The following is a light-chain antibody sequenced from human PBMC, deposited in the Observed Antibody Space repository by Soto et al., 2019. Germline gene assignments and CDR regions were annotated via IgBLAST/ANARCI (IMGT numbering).Light chain of an antibody. CDR3: QHRTIWPPVST. Sequence: EIVLTQSPATLSLSPGERATLSCRASQSVSSDLAWYQQKPGQAPRLLIYDASNRATGVPARFSGSGSGTDFSLTLSSLEPEDFAVYYCQHRTIWPPVSTFGQGTKLEIK. V-gene: IGKV3-11*01. J-gene: IGKJ2*01. CDR1: QSVSSD. CDR2: DAS.